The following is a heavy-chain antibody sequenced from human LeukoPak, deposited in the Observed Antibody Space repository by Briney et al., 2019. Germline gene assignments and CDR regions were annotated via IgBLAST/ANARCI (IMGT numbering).Heavy chain of an antibody. J-gene: IGHJ4*02. V-gene: IGHV1-69*13. CDR1: GYTFTSYG. CDR2: IIPIFGTA. D-gene: IGHD3-16*02. Sequence: ASVKVSCKASGYTFTSYGISWVRQAPGQGLEWMGGIIPIFGTANYAQKFQGRVTITADESTSTAYMELSSLRSEDTAVYYCAREDPFYDYVWGSYRYLRFDYWGQGTLVTVSS. CDR3: AREDPFYDYVWGSYRYLRFDY.